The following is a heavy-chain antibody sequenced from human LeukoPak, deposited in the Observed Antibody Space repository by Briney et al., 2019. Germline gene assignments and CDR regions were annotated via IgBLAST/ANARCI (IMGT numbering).Heavy chain of an antibody. V-gene: IGHV4-30-2*01. CDR3: ARTILDYGEHYGMDV. CDR1: GGSISSGGYS. J-gene: IGHJ6*02. D-gene: IGHD4-17*01. Sequence: PSQTLSLTCAVSGGSISSGGYSWSWIRQPPGKGLEWIGYIYHSGSTYYNPSLKSRVTISVDRSKNQFSLKLSSVTAADTAVYYCARTILDYGEHYGMDVWGQGTTVTVSS. CDR2: IYHSGST.